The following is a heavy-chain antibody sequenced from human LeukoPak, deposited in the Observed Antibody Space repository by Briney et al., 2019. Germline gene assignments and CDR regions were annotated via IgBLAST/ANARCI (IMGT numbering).Heavy chain of an antibody. CDR3: ATISVPAARTDYYYYMDV. CDR1: GYTLTELS. D-gene: IGHD2-2*01. Sequence: ASVKVSCKVSGYTLTELSMHWVRQAPGKGLEWMGGFDPEDGETIYAQKFQGRVTMTEDTSTDTAYMELSSLRSEDTAVYYCATISVPAARTDYYYYMDVWGKGTTVTVSS. V-gene: IGHV1-24*01. J-gene: IGHJ6*03. CDR2: FDPEDGET.